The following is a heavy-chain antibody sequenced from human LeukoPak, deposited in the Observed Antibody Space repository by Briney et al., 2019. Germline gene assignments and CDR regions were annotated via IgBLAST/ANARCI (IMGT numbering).Heavy chain of an antibody. Sequence: GAPVKVSCKASGGTFSSYAISWVRQAPGQGLEWMGGIIPIFGTANYAQKFQGRVTITADESTSTAYMELSSLRSEDTAVYYCARDLGPENWFDPWGQGTLVTVSS. CDR3: ARDLGPENWFDP. J-gene: IGHJ5*02. CDR1: GGTFSSYA. V-gene: IGHV1-69*13. CDR2: IIPIFGTA.